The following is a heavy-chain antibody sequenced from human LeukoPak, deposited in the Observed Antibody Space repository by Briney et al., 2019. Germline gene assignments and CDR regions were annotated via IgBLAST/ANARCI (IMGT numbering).Heavy chain of an antibody. V-gene: IGHV1-69*04. CDR1: GGTFSSYA. CDR3: ALTHYYDSSGYYSPTPFDY. Sequence: SVKVSCRASGGTFSSYAISWVRQAPGQGLEWMGRIIPILGIANYAQKFQGRVTITADKSTSTAYMELSSLRSEDTAVYYCALTHYYDSSGYYSPTPFDYWGQGTLVTVSS. CDR2: IIPILGIA. D-gene: IGHD3-22*01. J-gene: IGHJ4*02.